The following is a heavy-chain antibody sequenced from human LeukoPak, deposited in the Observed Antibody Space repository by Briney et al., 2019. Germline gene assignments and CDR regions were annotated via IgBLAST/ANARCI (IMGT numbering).Heavy chain of an antibody. CDR1: GYTFTNYF. CDR2: INSNGGGT. Sequence: GASVTVSCKASGYTFTNYFLHWLRQAPGQGLEWMGWINSNGGGTHYAQKFQGRVTMTRDTSISTAYMELSRLRSDDTAVYYCARGNLVRGVIPFWGQGTLVTVSS. J-gene: IGHJ4*02. CDR3: ARGNLVRGVIPF. V-gene: IGHV1-2*02. D-gene: IGHD3-10*01.